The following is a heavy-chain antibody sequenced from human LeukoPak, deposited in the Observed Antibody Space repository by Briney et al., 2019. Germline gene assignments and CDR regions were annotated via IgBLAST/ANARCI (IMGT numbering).Heavy chain of an antibody. Sequence: GGSLRLSCVGSGFTFRSYAMSWVRQAPGKGLEWVSAISGSGGSTYYADSVKGRFTISRDNSKNTLYLQMNSLRAEDTAVYYCAKDVIEYSSSGDAFDIWGQGTMVTVSS. CDR3: AKDVIEYSSSGDAFDI. V-gene: IGHV3-23*01. CDR2: ISGSGGST. J-gene: IGHJ3*02. CDR1: GFTFRSYA. D-gene: IGHD6-6*01.